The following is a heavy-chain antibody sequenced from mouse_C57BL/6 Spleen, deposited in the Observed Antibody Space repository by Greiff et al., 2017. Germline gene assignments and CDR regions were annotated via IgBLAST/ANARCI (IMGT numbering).Heavy chain of an antibody. CDR1: GFTFSSYA. D-gene: IGHD2-5*01. CDR2: ISDGGSYT. J-gene: IGHJ4*01. CDR3: ARDRSNPTYAMDY. V-gene: IGHV5-4*01. Sequence: EVKLVESGGGLVKPGGSLKLSCAASGFTFSSYAMSWVRQTPEKRLEWVATISDGGSYTYYPDNVKGRFTISRDNAKNNLYLQMSHLKSEDTAMYYCARDRSNPTYAMDYWGQGTSVTVSS.